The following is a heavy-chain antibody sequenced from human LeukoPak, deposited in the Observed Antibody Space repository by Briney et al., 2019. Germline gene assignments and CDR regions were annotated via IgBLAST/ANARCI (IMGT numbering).Heavy chain of an antibody. J-gene: IGHJ6*03. CDR1: GGTFSSYA. CDR3: ARCFEQQIEPHYYYYMDV. D-gene: IGHD6-13*01. Sequence: SVKVSCKASGGTFSSYAISWVRQAPGQGLEWMGGIIPIFGTANYAQKFQGRVTITADKSTSTAYMELSSLRSEDTAVYYCARCFEQQIEPHYYYYMDVWGKGTTVTVSS. CDR2: IIPIFGTA. V-gene: IGHV1-69*06.